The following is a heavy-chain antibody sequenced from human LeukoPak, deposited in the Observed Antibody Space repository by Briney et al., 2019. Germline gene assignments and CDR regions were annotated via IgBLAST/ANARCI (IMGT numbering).Heavy chain of an antibody. J-gene: IGHJ3*02. CDR3: ARDPDLGDAFDI. CDR1: GFTFSSYS. V-gene: IGHV3-21*01. CDR2: ISSSSYI. Sequence: PGGSLRLSCAASGFTFSSYSMNWVRQAPGKGLEWVSSISSSSYIYYADSVKGRFTISRDNAKNSLYLQMNSLRAEDTAVYYCARDPDLGDAFDIWGQGTMVTVSS.